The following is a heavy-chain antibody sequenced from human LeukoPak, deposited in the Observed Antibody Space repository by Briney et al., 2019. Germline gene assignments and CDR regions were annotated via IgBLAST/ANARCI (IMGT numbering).Heavy chain of an antibody. D-gene: IGHD7-27*01. Sequence: GSLRLSCAASGFTFISYGMHWVRQAPGKGLEWVAVISYDGSNKYYADSVKGRFTVSRDNSENTLYLQMNSLRADDTAVYYCARVRTGNPWVPFDYWGQGVLVTVSS. CDR1: GFTFISYG. CDR3: ARVRTGNPWVPFDY. V-gene: IGHV3-30*03. CDR2: ISYDGSNK. J-gene: IGHJ4*02.